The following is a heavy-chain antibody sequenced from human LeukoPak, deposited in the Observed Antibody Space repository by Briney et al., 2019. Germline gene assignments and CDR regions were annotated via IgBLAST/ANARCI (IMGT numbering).Heavy chain of an antibody. CDR3: ARGDGVYVY. CDR1: GFTFSKYA. Sequence: GGSLRLSCAASGFTFSKYAMSWVRQAPGQGLEWVSVIYFGGTTYYADSVKGRFTISRDNSKNTVYLQMNSLRVEDTAVYYCARGDGVYVYWGQGTLVTVSS. CDR2: IYFGGTT. D-gene: IGHD5/OR15-5a*01. J-gene: IGHJ4*02. V-gene: IGHV3-53*01.